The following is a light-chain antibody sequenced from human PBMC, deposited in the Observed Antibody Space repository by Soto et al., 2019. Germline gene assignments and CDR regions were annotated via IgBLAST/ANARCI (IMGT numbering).Light chain of an antibody. CDR3: QQYNNWPWT. J-gene: IGKJ1*01. Sequence: EIVMTQSPATLSVSPGERATLSCRASQSVSSNLAWYQQKPGQAPRPLIYGASTRATGIPARFSGSGSGTEFTLTISGLQYEDFAVYYCQQYNNWPWTFGQGTKVEIK. V-gene: IGKV3-15*01. CDR1: QSVSSN. CDR2: GAS.